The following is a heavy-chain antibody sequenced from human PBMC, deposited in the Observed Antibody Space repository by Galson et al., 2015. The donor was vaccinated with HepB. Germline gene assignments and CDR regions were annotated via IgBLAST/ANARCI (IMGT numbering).Heavy chain of an antibody. J-gene: IGHJ4*02. CDR1: GFTFSRYG. CDR3: AKDQEPGYGDWFDY. CDR2: ISYDGSNK. D-gene: IGHD4-17*01. Sequence: SLRLSCAASGFTFSRYGMHWVRQAPGKGLEWVAVISYDGSNKYYADSVKGRFTISRDNSKNTLYLQMNSLRAEDTAVYYCAKDQEPGYGDWFDYWGQGTLVTVSS. V-gene: IGHV3-30*18.